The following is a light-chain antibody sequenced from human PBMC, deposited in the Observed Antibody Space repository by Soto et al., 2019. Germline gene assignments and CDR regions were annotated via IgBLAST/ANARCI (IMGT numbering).Light chain of an antibody. V-gene: IGKV1-13*02. CDR3: QQFHSYPLT. J-gene: IGKJ4*01. CDR1: QDISSA. CDR2: DAS. Sequence: ATQLTQSPSSLSASVGDRVTITCRASQDISSALAWFQQKPGKTPKVLISDASTLESGVPSRFRGSGSGADFTLTISGLQPGDFATYYYQQFHSYPLTFGGGTTVGI.